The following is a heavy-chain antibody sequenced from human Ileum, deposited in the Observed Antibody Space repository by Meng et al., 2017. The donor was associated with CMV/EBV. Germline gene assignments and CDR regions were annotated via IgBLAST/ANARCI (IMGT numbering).Heavy chain of an antibody. V-gene: IGHV3-74*01. Sequence: GESLKISCVVSGFTFENYWMQWVRQAPGKGLEGVARINDEATTMYYADSVKGRFTVSRDNARNTLYLQMNNLRDEDTAVYYCVRDTPHGRFDPWGQGTLVTVSS. J-gene: IGHJ5*02. CDR3: VRDTPHGRFDP. D-gene: IGHD2-15*01. CDR1: GFTFENYW. CDR2: INDEATTM.